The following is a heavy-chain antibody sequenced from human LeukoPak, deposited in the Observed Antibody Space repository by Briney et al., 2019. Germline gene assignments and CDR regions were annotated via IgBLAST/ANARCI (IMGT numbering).Heavy chain of an antibody. J-gene: IGHJ5*02. D-gene: IGHD3-9*01. Sequence: GGSLRLSCAASGFTFSSYAMSWVRQAPGKGLEWVSAISGSGGSTYYADSVKGRFTISRDNSKNTLYLQMNSLRAEDTAVYYCAREHLGYDILTGSSNWFDPWGQGTLVTVSS. V-gene: IGHV3-23*01. CDR3: AREHLGYDILTGSSNWFDP. CDR2: ISGSGGST. CDR1: GFTFSSYA.